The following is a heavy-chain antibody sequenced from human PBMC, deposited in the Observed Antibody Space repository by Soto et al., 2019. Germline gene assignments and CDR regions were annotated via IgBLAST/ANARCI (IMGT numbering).Heavy chain of an antibody. V-gene: IGHV4-59*08. J-gene: IGHJ4*02. CDR3: ARHRLLGWQWLVLFDY. D-gene: IGHD6-19*01. CDR1: GGSTSSYY. CDR2: IYYSGST. Sequence: PSETLSLTCTVSGGSTSSYYWSWIRQPPGKGLEWIGYIYYSGSTNYNPSLKSRVTISVDTSKNQFSLKLSSVTAADTAVYYCARHRLLGWQWLVLFDYWGQGTLVTVSS.